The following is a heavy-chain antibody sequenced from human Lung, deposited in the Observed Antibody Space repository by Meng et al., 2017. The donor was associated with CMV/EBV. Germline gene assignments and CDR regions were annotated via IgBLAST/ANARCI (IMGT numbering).Heavy chain of an antibody. Sequence: GESXKISCVASGSTFRSYAMHWVRQAPGKGLEWVAFISYDGGKKYYADSVKGRFTISRDNSNNTLYLQMSSLRADDTAVYYCVRSFAPYTSSWYGVWCQGTLVTVSS. CDR3: VRSFAPYTSSWYGV. D-gene: IGHD6-13*01. J-gene: IGHJ4*02. V-gene: IGHV3-30-3*01. CDR2: ISYDGGKK. CDR1: GSTFRSYA.